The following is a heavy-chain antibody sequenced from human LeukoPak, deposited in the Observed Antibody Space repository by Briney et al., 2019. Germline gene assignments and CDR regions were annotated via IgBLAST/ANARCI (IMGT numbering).Heavy chain of an antibody. CDR1: GGTFSSYA. V-gene: IGHV1-69*13. CDR2: IIPIFGTA. Sequence: SVKVSCKASGGTFSSYAISWVRQAPGQGLEWMGGIIPIFGTANYAQKFQGRVTITADESTSTAYMELSSLRSEDTAVYYCARGDYYGSGSYFFDYWGQGTLVTVSS. D-gene: IGHD3-10*01. CDR3: ARGDYYGSGSYFFDY. J-gene: IGHJ4*02.